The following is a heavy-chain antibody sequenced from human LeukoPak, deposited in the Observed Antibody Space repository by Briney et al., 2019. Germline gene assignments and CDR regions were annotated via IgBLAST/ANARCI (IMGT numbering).Heavy chain of an antibody. Sequence: SETLSLTCTVSGGSFSTYYWTWIRQPAGKGLEWIGRVYFSGNTNYNPSLRSRVTMSVDTSKNQFSLNLNSVTAADTPVYYCARGYSGWFDPWGQGILVTVPS. J-gene: IGHJ5*02. CDR2: VYFSGNT. CDR1: GGSFSTYY. CDR3: ARGYSGWFDP. D-gene: IGHD1-26*01. V-gene: IGHV4-4*07.